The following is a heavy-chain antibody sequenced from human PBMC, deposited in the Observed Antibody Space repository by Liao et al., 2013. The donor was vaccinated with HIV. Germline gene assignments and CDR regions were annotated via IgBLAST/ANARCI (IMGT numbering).Heavy chain of an antibody. J-gene: IGHJ6*03. CDR3: ARADYYSHYMDV. CDR1: GGSFSGYY. V-gene: IGHV4-34*01. CDR2: IYYTGDT. Sequence: QVQLQQWGAGLLKPSETLSLTCAVYGGSFSGYYWGWIRQPPGKGLEWIGSIYYTGDTYYNPSLKSRITMSVDTSKNQFSLRLSSVTAADTAVYYCARADYYSHYMDVWGKGTAVTVSS.